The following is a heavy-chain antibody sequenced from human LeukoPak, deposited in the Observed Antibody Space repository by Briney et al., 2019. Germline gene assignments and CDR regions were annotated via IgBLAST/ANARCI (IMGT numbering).Heavy chain of an antibody. J-gene: IGHJ5*02. CDR2: IKSKNVGGTT. CDR1: GFTFSNAW. CDR3: TSHAAFDP. V-gene: IGHV3-15*07. Sequence: GGSLRLSCATSGFTFSNAWMNWVRQAPGKGLEWVGRIKSKNVGGTTDYAAPVKGRFTISRDDSKNTVYLQMNSLKIEDTAVYYCTSHAAFDPWGQGTLVTVSS.